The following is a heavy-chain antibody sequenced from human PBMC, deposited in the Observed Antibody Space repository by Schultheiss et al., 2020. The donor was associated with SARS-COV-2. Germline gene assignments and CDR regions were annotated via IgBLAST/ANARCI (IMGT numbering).Heavy chain of an antibody. Sequence: SETLSLTCAVYGGSFSGYYWSWIRQPPGKGLEWIGYIYYSGSTYYNPSLKSRVTISVDTSKNQFSLKLSSVTAADTAVYYCAGTYVTTVTVDYWGQGTLVTVSS. CDR1: GGSFSGYY. V-gene: IGHV4-59*06. J-gene: IGHJ4*02. CDR2: IYYSGST. CDR3: AGTYVTTVTVDY. D-gene: IGHD4-17*01.